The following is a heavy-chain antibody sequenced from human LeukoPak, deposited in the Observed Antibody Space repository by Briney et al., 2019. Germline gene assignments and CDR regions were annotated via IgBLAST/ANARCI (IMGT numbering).Heavy chain of an antibody. J-gene: IGHJ4*02. CDR2: ISGSGGST. Sequence: GGSLRLSCAASGFTFSSYAMSWIRQAPGKGLEWVSAISGSGGSTYYADSVKGRFTISRDNSKNTLYLQMNSLRAEDTAVYYCAKSDSPYSSSWYPWGYWGQGTLVTVSS. D-gene: IGHD6-13*01. CDR3: AKSDSPYSSSWYPWGY. CDR1: GFTFSSYA. V-gene: IGHV3-23*01.